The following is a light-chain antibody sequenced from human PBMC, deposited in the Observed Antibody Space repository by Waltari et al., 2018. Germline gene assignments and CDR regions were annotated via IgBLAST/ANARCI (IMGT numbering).Light chain of an antibody. CDR1: ASNTGNNY. CDR3: GTWDTSLSVVI. CDR2: DNN. J-gene: IGLJ2*01. V-gene: IGLV1-51*01. Sequence: QSVLTQPPSVSAAPGQRVTISCSGSASNTGNNYVSWYQRLPGVAPKLLIYDNNKRPSGIPDRFSGSKSGTSATLGITGLQTGDEAEYYCGTWDTSLSVVILGGGTNLTVL.